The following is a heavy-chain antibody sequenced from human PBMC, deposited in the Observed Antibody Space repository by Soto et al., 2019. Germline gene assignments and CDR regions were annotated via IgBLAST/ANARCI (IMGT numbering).Heavy chain of an antibody. CDR2: ISAYNGNT. CDR1: GYTFTNFY. V-gene: IGHV1-18*01. D-gene: IGHD1-1*01. Sequence: QVQLVQSGAEVKKPGASVKVSCKASGYTFTNFYINWVRQAPGQGLEWMGRISAYNGNTNYAQNLQGRVTMTTDTSTSTAYMELRSLRSDDTAVYYCGRAHFPSVESSAVSYWGQGTLVTVSS. CDR3: GRAHFPSVESSAVSY. J-gene: IGHJ4*02.